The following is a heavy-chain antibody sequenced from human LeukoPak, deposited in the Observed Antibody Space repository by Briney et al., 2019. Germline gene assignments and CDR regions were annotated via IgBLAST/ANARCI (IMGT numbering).Heavy chain of an antibody. Sequence: GGSLRLSCAASGFTVSSNYMSWVRQAPGKGLEWVSAISGSGGSTYYADSVRGRFTISRDNSKNTLYLQMNSLRAEDTAVYYCDVRAYYDILTGQYYWGQGTLVTVSS. CDR1: GFTVSSNY. J-gene: IGHJ4*02. CDR3: DVRAYYDILTGQYY. V-gene: IGHV3-23*01. CDR2: ISGSGGST. D-gene: IGHD3-9*01.